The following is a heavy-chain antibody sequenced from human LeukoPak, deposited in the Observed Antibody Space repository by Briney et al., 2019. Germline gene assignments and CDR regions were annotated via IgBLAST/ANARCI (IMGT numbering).Heavy chain of an antibody. V-gene: IGHV4-34*01. J-gene: IGHJ6*03. CDR2: INHSGST. D-gene: IGHD2-15*01. CDR1: GGSFSVYY. CDR3: ARGYCSGGSCSTPGPMDV. Sequence: SETLSLTCAVYGGSFSVYYWSWIRQPPGKGLEWIGEINHSGSTNYNPSLKSRVTISVDTSKNQFSLKLSSVTAVDTAVYYCARGYCSGGSCSTPGPMDVWGKGTTVTVSS.